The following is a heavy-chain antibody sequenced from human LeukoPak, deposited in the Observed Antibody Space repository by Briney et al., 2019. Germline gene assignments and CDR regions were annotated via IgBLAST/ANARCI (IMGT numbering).Heavy chain of an antibody. CDR1: GFTFSGSA. D-gene: IGHD3-22*01. Sequence: PGGSLRLSCAASGFTFSGSAMHWVRQASGKGLEWVGRIRGKANSYATAYAASVKGRFTISRDDSKNTAYLQMNSLKTEDTAVYYCTSGPYYYDSSGYLYEDYWGQGTLVTVSS. V-gene: IGHV3-73*01. J-gene: IGHJ4*02. CDR2: IRGKANSYAT. CDR3: TSGPYYYDSSGYLYEDY.